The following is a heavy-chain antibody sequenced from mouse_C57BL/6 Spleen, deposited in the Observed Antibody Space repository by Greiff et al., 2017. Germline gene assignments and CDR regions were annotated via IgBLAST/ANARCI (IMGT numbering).Heavy chain of an antibody. J-gene: IGHJ4*01. D-gene: IGHD2-13*01. CDR3: VRGLDYAMDY. Sequence: CGGLVQPKGSLKLSCAASGFSFNTYAMNWVRQAPGKGLEWVARIRSKSNNYATYYADSVKDRFTISRDDSESMLYLQMNNLKTEDTAMYYCVRGLDYAMDYWGQGTSVTVSS. CDR2: IRSKSNNYAT. V-gene: IGHV10-1*01. CDR1: GFSFNTYA.